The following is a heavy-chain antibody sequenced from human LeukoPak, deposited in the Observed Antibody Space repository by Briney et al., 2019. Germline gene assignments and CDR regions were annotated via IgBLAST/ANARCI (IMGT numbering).Heavy chain of an antibody. CDR2: INHSGST. Sequence: SETLSLTCAVYGGSFSGYYWSWIRQPPGKGLEWIGEINHSGSTNYNPSLKSRDTISVDTSTNQSSLKLSSVTAADTAVYYCARGGRMYSSLDYWGQGTLVTVSS. V-gene: IGHV4-34*01. CDR3: ARGGRMYSSLDY. CDR1: GGSFSGYY. J-gene: IGHJ4*02. D-gene: IGHD6-19*01.